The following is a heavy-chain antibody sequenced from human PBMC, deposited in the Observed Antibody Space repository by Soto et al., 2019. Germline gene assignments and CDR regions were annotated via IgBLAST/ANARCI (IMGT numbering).Heavy chain of an antibody. CDR1: GFTFNSYA. Sequence: EGQLLESGGGLVQPGGSLRLSCAASGFTFNSYAMSWVRQAPEAGLEWVSTISAVGGSTYYADSVKGRFTISRDNSKNTLYLQMNSLRADDTAVYYSAKLSTGSYWYFDLWGRGTLVTVSS. J-gene: IGHJ2*01. CDR3: AKLSTGSYWYFDL. V-gene: IGHV3-23*01. CDR2: ISAVGGST. D-gene: IGHD6-19*01.